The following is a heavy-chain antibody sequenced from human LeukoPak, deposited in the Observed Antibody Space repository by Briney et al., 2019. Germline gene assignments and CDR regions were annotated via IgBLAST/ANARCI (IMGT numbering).Heavy chain of an antibody. Sequence: PGGSLRLSCAASGFSFGSYSMNWVRQAPGKGLEWVSYISSTSTTYYAGSVKGRFTISRDNAKNSLYLQMNSLRDEDTALYYCARDKYGGLWGQGTMVTVSS. V-gene: IGHV3-48*02. J-gene: IGHJ3*01. CDR3: ARDKYGGL. CDR2: ISSTSTT. CDR1: GFSFGSYS. D-gene: IGHD3-16*01.